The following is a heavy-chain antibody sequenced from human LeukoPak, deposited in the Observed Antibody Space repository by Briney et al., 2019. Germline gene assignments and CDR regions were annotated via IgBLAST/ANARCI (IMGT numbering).Heavy chain of an antibody. J-gene: IGHJ4*02. CDR3: ARGGATTLFDY. Sequence: PGGSLRLSCAAPGFTFSSYAMHWVRQAPGKGLEYVSAITSNGDKTYYGNSVKGRFTISRDNSKNTLYLQMGSLSIEDVAVYYCARGGATTLFDYWGQGTLVTVSS. CDR2: ITSNGDKT. V-gene: IGHV3-64*01. D-gene: IGHD1-26*01. CDR1: GFTFSSYA.